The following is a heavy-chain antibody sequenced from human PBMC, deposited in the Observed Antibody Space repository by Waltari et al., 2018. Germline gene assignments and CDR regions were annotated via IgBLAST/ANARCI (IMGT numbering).Heavy chain of an antibody. CDR1: GNPFVTSD. CDR2: MNPNSGNT. D-gene: IGHD3-3*01. Sequence: QVHLAQSGAEVKKPGASVKVPCEASGNPFVTSDITWVRQAPGQGLEWMGWMNPNSGNTGYAQKFQGRVTMTRNSAISTAYMELSGLRSEDTAVYYCARSQGSISAPPYYYYIDVWGEGTTVTVSS. V-gene: IGHV1-8*01. CDR3: ARSQGSISAPPYYYYIDV. J-gene: IGHJ6*03.